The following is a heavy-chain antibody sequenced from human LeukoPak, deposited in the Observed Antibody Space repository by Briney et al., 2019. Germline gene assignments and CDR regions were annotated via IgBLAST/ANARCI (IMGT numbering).Heavy chain of an antibody. V-gene: IGHV1-46*01. J-gene: IGHJ5*02. CDR3: ARENDPYCSSTSCYPDNWFDP. Sequence: ASVKVSCKATGYMFTRHYVHWVRQAPGHGLEWMGIINPSDGSTNYAQKFQGRVTMTTDTSTSTVYMELSSLRSEDTAVYYCARENDPYCSSTSCYPDNWFDPWGQGTLVTVSS. CDR2: INPSDGST. CDR1: GYMFTRHY. D-gene: IGHD2-2*01.